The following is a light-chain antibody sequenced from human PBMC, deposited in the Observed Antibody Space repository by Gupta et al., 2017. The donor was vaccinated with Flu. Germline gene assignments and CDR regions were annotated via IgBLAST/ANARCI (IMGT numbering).Light chain of an antibody. V-gene: IGLV2-14*01. CDR3: SSYTSTSTLL. J-gene: IGLJ2*01. CDR1: SSDVGGYNY. CDR2: EVN. Sequence: QSALTQPASVSGSPGQSTTLPCTGTSSDVGGYNYVSWYQQHPGNAPKLMIYEVNKRPSGISIRFSASKSGNTASLTISGLQAEDEADYYCSSYTSTSTLLFGGGTKLTVL.